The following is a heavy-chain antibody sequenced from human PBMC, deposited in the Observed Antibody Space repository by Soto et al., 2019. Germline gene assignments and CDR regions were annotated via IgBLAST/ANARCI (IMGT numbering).Heavy chain of an antibody. CDR1: GYTFTSYE. V-gene: IGHV1-8*01. CDR3: ARGELLWFGELLR. CDR2: MNPNSGDT. J-gene: IGHJ4*02. Sequence: QVQLVQSGAEVKKPGASVKVSCKASGYTFTSYEINWVRQATGQGLEWMGWMNPNSGDTGYAQKFQGRVTMTRNTCISTAYLELSSLRSADTAVYYCARGELLWFGELLRWGQGTLVTVSS. D-gene: IGHD3-10*01.